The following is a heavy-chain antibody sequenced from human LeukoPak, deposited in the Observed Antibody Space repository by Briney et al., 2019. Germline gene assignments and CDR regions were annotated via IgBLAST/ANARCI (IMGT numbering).Heavy chain of an antibody. D-gene: IGHD7-27*01. CDR3: ARQLGPTTPTYY. Sequence: ASVKVSCKXSGYTFTGDYMHWVQQAPGQGLEWMGRINPNSGGTNYSQKFQGRVTMTRDTSISTAYMELSRLRSDDTAVYYCARQLGPTTPTYYWGQGTLVTVSS. CDR2: INPNSGGT. CDR1: GYTFTGDY. J-gene: IGHJ4*02. V-gene: IGHV1-2*02.